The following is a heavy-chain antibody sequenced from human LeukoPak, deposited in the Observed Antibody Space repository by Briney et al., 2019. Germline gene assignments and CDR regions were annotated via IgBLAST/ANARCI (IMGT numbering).Heavy chain of an antibody. CDR3: AKDEWDRYYDSSGLGDY. J-gene: IGHJ4*02. D-gene: IGHD3-22*01. Sequence: GGSLRLSCAASGFTFSSYAMSWVRQAPGKGLEWVSAISGSGGSTYYADSVKGRFTISRGNSKNTLYLQMNSLRAEDTAVYYCAKDEWDRYYDSSGLGDYWGQGTLVTVSS. V-gene: IGHV3-23*01. CDR2: ISGSGGST. CDR1: GFTFSSYA.